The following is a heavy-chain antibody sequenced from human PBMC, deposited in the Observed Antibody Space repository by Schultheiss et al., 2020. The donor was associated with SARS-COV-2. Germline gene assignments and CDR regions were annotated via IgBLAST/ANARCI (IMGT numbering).Heavy chain of an antibody. D-gene: IGHD5-18*01. V-gene: IGHV1-69*04. CDR3: ARDPLGSDTAMVTRWFDP. CDR1: GGTFSSYT. CDR2: IIPILGIA. Sequence: SVKVSCKASGGTFSSYTISWVRQAPGQGLEWMGRIIPILGIANYAQKFQGRVTITADKSTSTAYMELSSLRSDDTAVYYCARDPLGSDTAMVTRWFDPWGQGTLVTVSS. J-gene: IGHJ5*02.